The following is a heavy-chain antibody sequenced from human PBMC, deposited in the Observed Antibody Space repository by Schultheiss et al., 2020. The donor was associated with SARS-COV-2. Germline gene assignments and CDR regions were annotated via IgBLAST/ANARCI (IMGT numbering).Heavy chain of an antibody. CDR2: IYSGGNT. J-gene: IGHJ6*02. CDR3: VRDGPAASYGMDV. D-gene: IGHD2-2*01. CDR1: GLSVSNNY. Sequence: GGSLRLSCAASGLSVSNNYMTGVRQAPGKGLEWVSVIYSGGNTHYADSVRGRFIISRDNSKNTLYLQMTSLRVEDTAMYYCVRDGPAASYGMDVWGQGTTVTVSS. V-gene: IGHV3-66*01.